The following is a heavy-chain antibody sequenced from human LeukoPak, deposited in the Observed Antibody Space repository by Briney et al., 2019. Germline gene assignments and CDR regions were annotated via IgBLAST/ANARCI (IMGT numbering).Heavy chain of an antibody. V-gene: IGHV3-53*01. D-gene: IGHD4/OR15-4a*01. CDR2: IYSDNT. CDR3: ATRAGAYSQPYDY. Sequence: GGSLRLSCTVSGFTVSSNSMSWVRQAPGKGLEWVSFIYSDNTHYSDSVKGRFTISRDNSKNTLYLQMNSLRAEDTAVYYFATRAGAYSQPYDYWGQGTLVTVSS. J-gene: IGHJ4*02. CDR1: GFTVSSNS.